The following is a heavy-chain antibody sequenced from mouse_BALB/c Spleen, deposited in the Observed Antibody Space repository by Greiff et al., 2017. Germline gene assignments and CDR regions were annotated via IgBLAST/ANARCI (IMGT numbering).Heavy chain of an antibody. CDR3: ARWGTTVVEEFAY. V-gene: IGHV14-1*02. Sequence: VQLKESGAELVRPGALVKLSCKASGFNIKDYYMHWVKQRPEQGLEWIGWIDPENGNTIYDPKFQGKASITADTSSNTAYLQLSSLTSEDTAVYYCARWGTTVVEEFAYWGQGTLVTVSA. J-gene: IGHJ3*01. D-gene: IGHD1-1*01. CDR1: GFNIKDYY. CDR2: IDPENGNT.